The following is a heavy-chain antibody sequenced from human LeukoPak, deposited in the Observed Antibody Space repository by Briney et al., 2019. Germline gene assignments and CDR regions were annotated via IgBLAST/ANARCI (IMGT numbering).Heavy chain of an antibody. J-gene: IGHJ4*02. Sequence: ASVKVSCKASGYIFSSYDISRVRQAPGQGLEWMGWISAYNGKTNYAQKLQGRVTMTTDTSTSTAYMDLRSLRSDDTAVYYCARGEEVHDYWGQGTLVTVSS. V-gene: IGHV1-18*01. CDR1: GYIFSSYD. CDR2: ISAYNGKT. D-gene: IGHD1-26*01. CDR3: ARGEEVHDY.